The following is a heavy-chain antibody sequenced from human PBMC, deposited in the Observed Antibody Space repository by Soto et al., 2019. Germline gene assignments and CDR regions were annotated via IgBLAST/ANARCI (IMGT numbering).Heavy chain of an antibody. J-gene: IGHJ4*02. CDR3: ATLNTGSYSDY. CDR2: ISSRSSYI. Sequence: EVQLVESGGGLVKPGGSLRLSCEASGFTFSSYSMNWVRQAPGKGLEWVSSISSRSSYIYYADSVKGRFTISRDNAKNSLYLQMNSLRGDDTAVYYCATLNTGSYSDYWGQGTLVNVSS. V-gene: IGHV3-21*01. D-gene: IGHD3-10*01. CDR1: GFTFSSYS.